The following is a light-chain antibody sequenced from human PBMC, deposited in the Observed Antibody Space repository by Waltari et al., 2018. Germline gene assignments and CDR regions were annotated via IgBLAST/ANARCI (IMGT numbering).Light chain of an antibody. CDR3: QQYENFPFT. J-gene: IGKJ5*01. CDR1: QDISNY. CDR2: DTS. Sequence: DIQVTQSTSSLSASVGDRVTITCQASQDISNYLNWYQQKPGKAPKLLIYDTSHLQTGVPSRFSGSGGGTDFTFTISSLQPEDIATYYCQQYENFPFTFGQGTRLEIK. V-gene: IGKV1-33*01.